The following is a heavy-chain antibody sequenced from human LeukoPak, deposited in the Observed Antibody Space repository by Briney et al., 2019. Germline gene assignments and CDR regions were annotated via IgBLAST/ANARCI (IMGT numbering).Heavy chain of an antibody. D-gene: IGHD5-24*01. Sequence: SETLSLTCTVSGGSVSSTCCYWGWVRQSPGKGLGWVASVYYTGSTYYNPSLKSRVTISVDTSNNQFSLKLSSVTAADTAVYYCVRRHGYFDIWGQGTVVTVSS. CDR2: VYYTGST. J-gene: IGHJ3*02. CDR3: VRRHGYFDI. CDR1: GGSVSSTCCY. V-gene: IGHV4-39*01.